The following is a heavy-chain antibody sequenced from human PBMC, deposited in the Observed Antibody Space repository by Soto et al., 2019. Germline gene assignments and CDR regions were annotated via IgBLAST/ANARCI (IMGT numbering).Heavy chain of an antibody. CDR2: IYYSGST. Sequence: ETLSLTCTVSGGSISSYYWSWIQQPPGKGLEWIGYIYYSGSTNYNPSHKRRITISVETSKNQFSLKLSSETAADTAVYYCARVTRVTIFGVVRNWFDPWGQGTLVTVS. CDR3: ARVTRVTIFGVVRNWFDP. V-gene: IGHV4-59*01. CDR1: GGSISSYY. J-gene: IGHJ5*02. D-gene: IGHD3-3*01.